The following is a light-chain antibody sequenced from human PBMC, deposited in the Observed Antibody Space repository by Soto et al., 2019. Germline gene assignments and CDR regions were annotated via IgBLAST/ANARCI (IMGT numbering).Light chain of an antibody. Sequence: QSALTQPASVSGSPGQSITISCTGTSSDVGGYNYVSWYQQHPGQAPKLMIFDVSNRPSGVSNRFSGSRSGNTASLTISGLQTDDEADYYCSSYRSSSTLYVFGTGTQLTVL. CDR3: SSYRSSSTLYV. J-gene: IGLJ1*01. V-gene: IGLV2-14*01. CDR2: DVS. CDR1: SSDVGGYNY.